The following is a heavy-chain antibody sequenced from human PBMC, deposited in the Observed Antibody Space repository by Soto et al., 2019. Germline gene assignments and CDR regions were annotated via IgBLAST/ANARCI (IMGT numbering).Heavy chain of an antibody. D-gene: IGHD2-15*01. CDR2: ISWNSGSI. Sequence: EVQLVESGGGLVQPGRSLRLSCAASGFTFDDYAMHWVRQAPGKGLEWVSGISWNSGSIGYADSVKGRFTISRDNAKNSLYLQMNSLRAEDTALYYCAKVYAEVVMMGAFDIWGQGTMVTVSS. CDR3: AKVYAEVVMMGAFDI. V-gene: IGHV3-9*01. CDR1: GFTFDDYA. J-gene: IGHJ3*02.